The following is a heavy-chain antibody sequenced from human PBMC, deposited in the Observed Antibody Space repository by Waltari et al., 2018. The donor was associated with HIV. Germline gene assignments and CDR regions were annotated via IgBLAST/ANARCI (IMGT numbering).Heavy chain of an antibody. D-gene: IGHD6-19*01. J-gene: IGHJ4*02. V-gene: IGHV3-7*01. Sequence: EVQLVESGGGLVQPGGSLRLSCAASGFTFSGYWMSWVRQAQGKGLEWVANINQDGGDKYYVESVKGRFTISRDNAKNSLYLQMNSLRAEDTALYYCARDYASSVAGTGYWGQGTLVTVSS. CDR1: GFTFSGYW. CDR2: INQDGGDK. CDR3: ARDYASSVAGTGY.